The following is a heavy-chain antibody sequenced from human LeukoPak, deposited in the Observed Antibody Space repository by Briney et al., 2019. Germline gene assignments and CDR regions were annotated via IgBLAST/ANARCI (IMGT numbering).Heavy chain of an antibody. D-gene: IGHD2-15*01. Sequence: PGGSLRLSCAASGFTFSSYTMNWVRQAPGKGLEWIGEINHSGSTNYNPSLKSRVTISVDTSKNQFSLKLSSVTAADTAVYYCARLDIVVVVAAADYYYYMDVWGKGTTVTISS. CDR2: INHSGST. CDR3: ARLDIVVVVAAADYYYYMDV. CDR1: GFTFSSYT. J-gene: IGHJ6*03. V-gene: IGHV4-34*01.